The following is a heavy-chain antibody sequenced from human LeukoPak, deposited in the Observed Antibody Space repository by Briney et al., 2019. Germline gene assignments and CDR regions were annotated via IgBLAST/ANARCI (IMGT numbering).Heavy chain of an antibody. CDR3: ATDLGGCHGFDY. J-gene: IGHJ4*02. CDR2: FDPEDGET. V-gene: IGHV1-24*01. CDR1: GYTLTELS. Sequence: ASVKVSCKVSGYTLTELSMHWVRQAPGKGLEWMGGFDPEDGETIYAQKFQGRVTMTEDTSTDTAYMELSSLRSEDTAVYYCATDLGGCHGFDYWGQGTLVTVSS. D-gene: IGHD1-26*01.